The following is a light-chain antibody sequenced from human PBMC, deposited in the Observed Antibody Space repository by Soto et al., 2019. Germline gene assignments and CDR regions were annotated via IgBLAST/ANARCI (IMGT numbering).Light chain of an antibody. J-gene: IGLJ1*01. CDR1: SSDVGGYNY. CDR2: EVY. CDR3: TSYGGSNNV. Sequence: QSALTQPPSSYGSPGQSVTISCTGTSSDVGGYNYVSWYQQHPGKAPKLMIYEVYKRPSGVPDRFSGSKSGNTASLTVSGLQAEDEADYYCTSYGGSNNVFGTGTKVTVL. V-gene: IGLV2-8*01.